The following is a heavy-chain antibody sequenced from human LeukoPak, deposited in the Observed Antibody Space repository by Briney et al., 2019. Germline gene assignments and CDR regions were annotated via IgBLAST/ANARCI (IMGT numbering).Heavy chain of an antibody. CDR3: ARHEGIAAAGGGYYFDY. V-gene: IGHV4-39*01. Sequence: SEILSLTCTVSGGSISSSSYYWGWIRQPPGKGLEWIGSIYYSGSTYYNPSLKSRVTISVDTSKNQFSLKLSSVTAADTAVYYCARHEGIAAAGGGYYFDYWGQGTLVTVSS. J-gene: IGHJ4*02. CDR2: IYYSGST. CDR1: GGSISSSSYY. D-gene: IGHD6-13*01.